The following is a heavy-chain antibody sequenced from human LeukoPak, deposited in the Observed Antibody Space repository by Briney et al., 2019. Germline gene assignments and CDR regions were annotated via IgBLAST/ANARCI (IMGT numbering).Heavy chain of an antibody. Sequence: SETLSLTCAVYGGSFSGYYWSWIRQPPGKGLEWIGAINHSGSTNYNPSLKSRVTISVDTSKNQFSLQLSSVTAADTAVYYCARGSGGYCSSTSCYRYYYYYYYMDVWGKGTTVTVSS. CDR2: INHSGST. V-gene: IGHV4-34*01. CDR3: ARGSGGYCSSTSCYRYYYYYYYMDV. CDR1: GGSFSGYY. D-gene: IGHD2-2*01. J-gene: IGHJ6*03.